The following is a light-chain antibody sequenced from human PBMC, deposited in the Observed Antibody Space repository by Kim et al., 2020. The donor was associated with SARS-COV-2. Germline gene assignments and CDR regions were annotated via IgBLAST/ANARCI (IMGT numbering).Light chain of an antibody. CDR1: QSISSW. V-gene: IGKV1-5*03. CDR2: KAS. Sequence: DIQMTQSPSPLSASVGDRVTITCRASQSISSWLAWYQLKPGKAPKLLIYKASSLEGGVPSRFSGSGSGTEFTLTISSLQPDDFATYYCQQYNSYSYTFGQGTKLEI. J-gene: IGKJ2*01. CDR3: QQYNSYSYT.